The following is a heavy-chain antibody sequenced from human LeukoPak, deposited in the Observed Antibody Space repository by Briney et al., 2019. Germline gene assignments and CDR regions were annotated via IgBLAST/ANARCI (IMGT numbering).Heavy chain of an antibody. CDR1: GFTFSNYW. D-gene: IGHD4-17*01. CDR3: ARGGYGAYYFDL. CDR2: INSDGIRT. V-gene: IGHV3-74*01. J-gene: IGHJ2*01. Sequence: GGSLRLSCAASGFTFSNYWMHWVRQAPGKGLVWVSRINSDGIRTNYVDSVKGRFTISRDNAENTLYLQMNSLRAEDTAVYYCARGGYGAYYFDLWGRGTLVTVSS.